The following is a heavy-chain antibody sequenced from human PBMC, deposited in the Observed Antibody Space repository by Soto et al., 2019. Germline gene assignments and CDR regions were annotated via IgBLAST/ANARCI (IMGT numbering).Heavy chain of an antibody. J-gene: IGHJ6*02. CDR1: GGSISSSNW. V-gene: IGHV4-4*02. CDR2: IYHSGGT. CDR3: ARDCSGGGCYCGYYYGMDV. D-gene: IGHD2-15*01. Sequence: QVQLQESGPGLVKPSGTLSLTCAVAGGSISSSNWWSWVRQHPGKGLEWIGEIYHSGGTNYNPSLKSRVSISVDKSKNQFSLKLSSVTAADTAVYYCARDCSGGGCYCGYYYGMDVWGQGTTVTVSS.